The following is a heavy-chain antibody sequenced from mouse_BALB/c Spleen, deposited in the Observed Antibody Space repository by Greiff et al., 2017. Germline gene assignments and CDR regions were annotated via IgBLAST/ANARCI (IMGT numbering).Heavy chain of an antibody. CDR2: IDPANGNT. CDR3: AREGVATDYAMDY. D-gene: IGHD1-1*01. CDR1: GFNIKDTY. Sequence: VQLQQSGAELVKPGASVKLSCTASGFNIKDTYMHWVKQRPEQGLEWIGRIDPANGNTKYDPKFQGKATITADTSSNTAYLQLSSLTSEDTAVYYCAREGVATDYAMDYWGQGTSVTVSS. V-gene: IGHV14-3*02. J-gene: IGHJ4*01.